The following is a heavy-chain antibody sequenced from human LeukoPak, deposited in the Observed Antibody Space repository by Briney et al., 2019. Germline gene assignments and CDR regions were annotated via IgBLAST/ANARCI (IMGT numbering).Heavy chain of an antibody. CDR1: RFTFSSYG. D-gene: IGHD1-14*01. J-gene: IGHJ4*02. V-gene: IGHV3-30*03. CDR2: ISYDGGNK. Sequence: GRSLRLSCAASRFTFSSYGMHWVRQAPGKGLEWVAVISYDGGNKYYADSVNGRFTISRDNSKNTLFLQMDSLTAEDTAVYYCARDVTEGWVLGVHSWGLGTLVTVSS. CDR3: ARDVTEGWVLGVHS.